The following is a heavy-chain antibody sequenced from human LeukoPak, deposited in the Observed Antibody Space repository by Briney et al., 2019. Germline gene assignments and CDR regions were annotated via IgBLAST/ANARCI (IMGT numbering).Heavy chain of an antibody. CDR1: GGSISSYY. V-gene: IGHV4-4*07. CDR3: ARQQQWLVEYYYYGMDV. CDR2: IYTSGST. J-gene: IGHJ6*02. Sequence: SETLSLTYTVSGGSISSYYWSWIRQPAGKGLEWIGRIYTSGSTNYNPSLKSRVTISVDTSKNQFSLKLSSVTAADTAVYYCARQQQWLVEYYYYGMDVWGQGTTVTVSS. D-gene: IGHD6-19*01.